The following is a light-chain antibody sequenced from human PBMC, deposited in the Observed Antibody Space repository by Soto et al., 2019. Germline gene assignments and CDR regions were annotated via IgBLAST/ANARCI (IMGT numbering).Light chain of an antibody. V-gene: IGKV1-39*01. CDR1: QSISSY. CDR2: AAS. J-gene: IGKJ4*02. CDR3: QQSYSTPHT. Sequence: DIQMTQSPSSLSASVGDRVTITCRASQSISSYLNWYQQKPGKAPKLLIYAASSLESGVPSRFSGSGSGTDFTLTISSLQPEDCATYHCQQSYSTPHTFGGGTKVEIK.